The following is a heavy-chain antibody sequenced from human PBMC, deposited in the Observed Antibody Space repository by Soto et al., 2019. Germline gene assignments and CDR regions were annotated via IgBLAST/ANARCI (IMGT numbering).Heavy chain of an antibody. CDR1: GGSTSSYY. D-gene: IGHD3-22*01. Sequence: SETLSLICTVSGGSTSSYYWSWIRQPPGKGLEWIGYIYYSGSTNYNPSLKSRVTIAVDTSKNQCSLKLSSVTAADTGVYYCARTGLDYYDSSGYPYYFDYWGRRTLVTVCS. CDR2: IYYSGST. V-gene: IGHV4-59*01. J-gene: IGHJ4*02. CDR3: ARTGLDYYDSSGYPYYFDY.